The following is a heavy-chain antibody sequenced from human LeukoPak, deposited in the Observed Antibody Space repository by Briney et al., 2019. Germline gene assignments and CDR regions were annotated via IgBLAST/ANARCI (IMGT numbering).Heavy chain of an antibody. J-gene: IGHJ4*02. D-gene: IGHD6-6*01. CDR2: TYYKSKWSN. Sequence: SQTLSLTCAISGDSVSSNSAAWNWIRQSPSRGLEWLGGTYYKSKWSNDYGVSVKSRITINADTSKNQFSLQLNYVTPEDTAVYYCARGIGRIAACFTFDYWGQGTLVTVSS. CDR1: GDSVSSNSAA. V-gene: IGHV6-1*01. CDR3: ARGIGRIAACFTFDY.